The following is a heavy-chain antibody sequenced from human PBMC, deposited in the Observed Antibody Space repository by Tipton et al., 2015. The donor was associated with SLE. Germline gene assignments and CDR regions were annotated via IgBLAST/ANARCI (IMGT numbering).Heavy chain of an antibody. CDR3: ARYFYDSSGECLFDS. CDR2: IYYSGST. D-gene: IGHD3-22*01. V-gene: IGHV4-39*07. CDR1: GGSISSSSYY. J-gene: IGHJ4*02. Sequence: TLSLTCTVSGGSISSSSYYWGWIRQSPGKGLEWIGSIYYSGSTYYSPSLKSRVTVSADTSKNQFSLKLSSVTAADTAVYYCARYFYDSSGECLFDSWGQGTLVTVSS.